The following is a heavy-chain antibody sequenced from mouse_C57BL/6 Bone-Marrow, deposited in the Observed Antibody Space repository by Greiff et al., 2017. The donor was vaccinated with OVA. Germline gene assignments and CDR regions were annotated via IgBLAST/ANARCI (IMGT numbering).Heavy chain of an antibody. Sequence: QLQLSGAELARPGASVKLSCKASRYTFTSYGISWVKQRTGQGLEWIGEIYPRSGNTYYNEKFKGKATLTADQSSCTTYIGLSTLTYEDSAVYICAREGTGLDYWGQGTTLTVSS. CDR3: AREGTGLDY. J-gene: IGHJ2*01. CDR2: IYPRSGNT. V-gene: IGHV1-81*01. D-gene: IGHD4-1*01. CDR1: RYTFTSYG.